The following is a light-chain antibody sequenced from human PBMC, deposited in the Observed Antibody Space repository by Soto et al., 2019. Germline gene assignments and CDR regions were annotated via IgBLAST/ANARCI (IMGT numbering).Light chain of an antibody. CDR3: QQHGQWPIT. V-gene: IGKV3D-15*01. Sequence: EMGMTQSPATLSVSPGEGATLSSRASQSVNSNYLAWYQQKPGQAPRLLIYGISKRATDIPDRFSGSGSGTEFTLTISSLQPEDFATYYCQQHGQWPITFGQGTRLEIK. J-gene: IGKJ5*01. CDR2: GIS. CDR1: QSVNSN.